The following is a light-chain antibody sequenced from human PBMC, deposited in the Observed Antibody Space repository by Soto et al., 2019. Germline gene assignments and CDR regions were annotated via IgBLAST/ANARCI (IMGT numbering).Light chain of an antibody. CDR3: SSYTSSSTLDV. Sequence: QSVLTQPASVSGSPGPSITISCTGTSSDVGGYNYVSWYQQHPGKAPKLMIYEVSNRPSGFSSRFSGSKSGNTASLTIYGLQAEDEADYYCSSYTSSSTLDVFGTGTKVTVL. CDR2: EVS. CDR1: SSDVGGYNY. V-gene: IGLV2-14*01. J-gene: IGLJ1*01.